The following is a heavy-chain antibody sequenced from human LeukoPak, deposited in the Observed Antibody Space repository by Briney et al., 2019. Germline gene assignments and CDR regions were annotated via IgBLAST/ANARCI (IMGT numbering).Heavy chain of an antibody. CDR1: GGSISSYY. Sequence: SETLSLTCTVSGGSISSYYWSWIRQPPGKGLEWIGYIYYSGSTNYNPSLKSRVTISVDTSKNQFSLKLSSVTAADTAVYYCARDRGYGSGSSPFDYWGQGTLVTVCS. D-gene: IGHD3-10*01. CDR3: ARDRGYGSGSSPFDY. J-gene: IGHJ4*02. V-gene: IGHV4-59*01. CDR2: IYYSGST.